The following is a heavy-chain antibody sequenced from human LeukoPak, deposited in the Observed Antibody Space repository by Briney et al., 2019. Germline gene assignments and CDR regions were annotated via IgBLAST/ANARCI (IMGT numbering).Heavy chain of an antibody. CDR1: GGSFSGYY. V-gene: IGHV4-34*01. CDR3: ARGWIQLWLRYFDY. CDR2: INHSGST. J-gene: IGHJ4*02. D-gene: IGHD5-18*01. Sequence: PSETLSLTCAVYGGSFSGYYWSWIRQPPGKGLEWIGEINHSGSTNYNPSLKCRVTISVDTSKNQFSLKLSSVTAADTAVYYCARGWIQLWLRYFDYWGQGTLVTVSS.